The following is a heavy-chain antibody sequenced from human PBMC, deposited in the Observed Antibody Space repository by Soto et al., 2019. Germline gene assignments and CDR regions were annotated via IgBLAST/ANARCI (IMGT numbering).Heavy chain of an antibody. J-gene: IGHJ6*03. Sequence: ASVKVSCKASGYTFTGYYMHWVRQAPGQGLEWMGWINPNSGGTNYAQKFQGWVTMTRDTSISTAYMELSRLRSDDTAVYYCATALLGYSYMDVWGKGTTVTVSS. V-gene: IGHV1-2*04. CDR2: INPNSGGT. CDR3: ATALLGYSYMDV. CDR1: GYTFTGYY. D-gene: IGHD1-1*01.